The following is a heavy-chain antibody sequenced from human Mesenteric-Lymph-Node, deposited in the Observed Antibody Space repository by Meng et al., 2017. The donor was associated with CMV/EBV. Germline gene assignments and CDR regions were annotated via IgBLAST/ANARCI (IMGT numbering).Heavy chain of an antibody. D-gene: IGHD3-10*01. Sequence: GGSLRLSCAASGFTFNTYPMQWVRQAPGRGLEWVALISYDKSNKYYADSVEGRFTISRDNSKNTLYLQMNSLRAEDTAVYYCAKDLSGRAVSAYYYGMDVWGQGTTVTVSS. CDR2: ISYDKSNK. CDR3: AKDLSGRAVSAYYYGMDV. V-gene: IGHV3-30-3*01. J-gene: IGHJ6*02. CDR1: GFTFNTYP.